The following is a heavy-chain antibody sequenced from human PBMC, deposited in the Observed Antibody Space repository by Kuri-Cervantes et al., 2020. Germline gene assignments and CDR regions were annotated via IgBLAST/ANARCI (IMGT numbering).Heavy chain of an antibody. D-gene: IGHD3-10*01. CDR2: IISIFGTA. Sequence: SVKVSCKASGGTFSSYAISWVRQAPGQGLEWMGGIISIFGTANYAQKFQGRVTITADESTSTAYMELSSLRSEDTAVYYCARGRITMVQDQYWFDPWGQGTLVTVSS. CDR3: ARGRITMVQDQYWFDP. J-gene: IGHJ5*02. V-gene: IGHV1-69*13. CDR1: GGTFSSYA.